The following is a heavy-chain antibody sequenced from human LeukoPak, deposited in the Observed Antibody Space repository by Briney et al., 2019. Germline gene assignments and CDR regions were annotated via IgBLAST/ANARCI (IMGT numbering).Heavy chain of an antibody. CDR3: AKGAFERFGEPSDY. V-gene: IGHV3-23*01. Sequence: PGGSLRLSCAASGFTFTSYAMSWVRQAPGKGLEWVSCISGSGGYTYYPDSVKGRFTISRDNPKNTLYLQMNSLRAEDTAVYYCAKGAFERFGEPSDYWGQGTLVTVSS. J-gene: IGHJ4*02. CDR2: ISGSGGYT. CDR1: GFTFTSYA. D-gene: IGHD3-10*01.